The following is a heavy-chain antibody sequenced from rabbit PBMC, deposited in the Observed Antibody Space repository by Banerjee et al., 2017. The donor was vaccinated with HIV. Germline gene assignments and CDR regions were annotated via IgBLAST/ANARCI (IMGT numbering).Heavy chain of an antibody. D-gene: IGHD4-1*01. CDR1: GFSFSSDYW. CDR3: ARGSDSSGWGLNL. J-gene: IGHJ4*01. Sequence: QEQLEESGGDLVKPEGSLTLTCTASGFSFSSDYWICWVRQAPGKGLEWVACIYAGSSGSTYYASWAKGRFTISKTSSTTVTLQMTSLTAADTATYFCARGSDSSGWGLNLWGQGTLVTVS. CDR2: IYAGSSGST. V-gene: IGHV1S45*01.